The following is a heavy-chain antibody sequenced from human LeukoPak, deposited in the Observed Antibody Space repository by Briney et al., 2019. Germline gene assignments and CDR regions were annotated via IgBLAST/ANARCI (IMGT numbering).Heavy chain of an antibody. J-gene: IGHJ4*02. D-gene: IGHD1-1*01. CDR1: GLTFSSHW. Sequence: GGSLRLSCAASGLTFSSHWMHWVRQTPGRGLVWVSRMNSDGSTINYADSVKGRFTVSRDNAKSTLYLQMNSLRAEDTAVYYCARGGNYYLDYWGQGTLVTVSS. CDR3: ARGGNYYLDY. CDR2: MNSDGSTI. V-gene: IGHV3-74*01.